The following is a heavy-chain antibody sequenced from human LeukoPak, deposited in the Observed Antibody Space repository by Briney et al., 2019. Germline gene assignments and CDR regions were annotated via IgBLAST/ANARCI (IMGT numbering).Heavy chain of an antibody. Sequence: SETLSLTCTVSGGSINYGGWIRQPPGKGLEWIGSTYYSGTTYYNPSLKSRVTIFVDTSKNQFSLQLNSVTPEDTAVYYCARVDCSGGSCYRSSQFDYWGQGTLVAVSS. CDR2: TYYSGTT. D-gene: IGHD2-15*01. CDR3: ARVDCSGGSCYRSSQFDY. J-gene: IGHJ4*02. V-gene: IGHV4-39*01. CDR1: GGSINY.